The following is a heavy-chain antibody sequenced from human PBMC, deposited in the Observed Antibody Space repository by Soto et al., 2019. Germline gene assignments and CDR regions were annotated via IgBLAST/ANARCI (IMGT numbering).Heavy chain of an antibody. V-gene: IGHV3-23*01. CDR2: ITGTGVSI. J-gene: IGHJ4*02. CDR1: GFSFSGYA. D-gene: IGHD6-6*01. CDR3: AKDSIPYSSSYDLDH. Sequence: EVQLLESGGGLVQPGGSLRLSCVASGFSFSGYAMSWVRPAPGKGLVWVSSITGTGVSIYYADSVRGRFTISRDNSKNTLYLQMSSLRAEDAARYYCAKDSIPYSSSYDLDHWGRGALVTVSS.